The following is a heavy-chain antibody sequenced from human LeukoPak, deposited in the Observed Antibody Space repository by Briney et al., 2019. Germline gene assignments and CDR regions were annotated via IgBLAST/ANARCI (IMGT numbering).Heavy chain of an antibody. CDR2: INPNSGGT. D-gene: IGHD3-22*01. J-gene: IGHJ4*02. Sequence: ASVKVSCKTSGYMFTGYYMHWVRQAPGQGLEWMGWINPNSGGTNYAQKFQGRVTMTRDTSISTAYMELSRLRSDDTAVYYCARDLHYYDTSGYPDYWGQGTLVTVSS. V-gene: IGHV1-2*02. CDR1: GYMFTGYY. CDR3: ARDLHYYDTSGYPDY.